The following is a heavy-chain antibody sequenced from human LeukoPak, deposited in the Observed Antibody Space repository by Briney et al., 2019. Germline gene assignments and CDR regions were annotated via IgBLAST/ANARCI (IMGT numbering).Heavy chain of an antibody. J-gene: IGHJ4*02. CDR2: IWFDGSYK. V-gene: IGHV3-33*01. CDR1: GFTFSSYG. Sequence: GGSLRLSCAASGFTFSSYGMHWVRQAPGKGLEWVAVIWFDGSYKYYADSVKGRFTISRDNSKNTLYLQMNSLRAEDTAVYYCARGMSVTYNAIDYWGQGTLVTVSS. CDR3: ARGMSVTYNAIDY. D-gene: IGHD1-1*01.